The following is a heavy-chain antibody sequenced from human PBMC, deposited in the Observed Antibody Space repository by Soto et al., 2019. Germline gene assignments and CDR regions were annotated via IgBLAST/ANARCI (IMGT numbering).Heavy chain of an antibody. CDR2: INSDGSST. D-gene: IGHD6-19*01. CDR1: GFTFSSYW. CDR3: ARRGAVADLHY. Sequence: EVQLVESGGGLVQPGGSLRVSCAASGFTFSSYWMHWVRQAPGKGLVWVSRINSDGSSTSYADSVKGRFTISRDNAKNTLYLQMNSLRAEDTAIYYCARRGAVADLHYWGQGTLVTVSS. V-gene: IGHV3-74*01. J-gene: IGHJ4*02.